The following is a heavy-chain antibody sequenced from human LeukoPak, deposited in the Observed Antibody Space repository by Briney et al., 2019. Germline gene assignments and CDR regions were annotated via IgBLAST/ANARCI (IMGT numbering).Heavy chain of an antibody. D-gene: IGHD4-17*01. V-gene: IGHV1-69*04. CDR2: IIPIFGIA. CDR1: GGTFSSYA. CDR3: ARDRGVTTYYYYYGMDV. J-gene: IGHJ6*02. Sequence: GASVKVSCKASGGTFSSYAISWVRQAPGQGLEWMGRIIPIFGIANYAQKFQGRVTITADKSTSTAYMELSSLRSEDTAVYYCARDRGVTTYYYYYGMDVWGQGTTVTVSS.